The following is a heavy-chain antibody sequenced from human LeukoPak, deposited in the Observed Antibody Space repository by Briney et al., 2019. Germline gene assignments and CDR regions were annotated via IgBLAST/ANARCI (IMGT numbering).Heavy chain of an antibody. CDR1: GFTFSSYW. CDR2: INPGGSSI. V-gene: IGHV3-74*01. J-gene: IGHJ4*02. D-gene: IGHD1-14*01. CDR3: ARSNQADDY. Sequence: QPGRSLRLPCAASGFTFSSYWMHWVRQVPGKGLVWVARINPGGSSITYADSVKGRFTISRDNAKNTLYLQMDSLRAEDTGVYYCARSNQADDYWGQGTLVTVSS.